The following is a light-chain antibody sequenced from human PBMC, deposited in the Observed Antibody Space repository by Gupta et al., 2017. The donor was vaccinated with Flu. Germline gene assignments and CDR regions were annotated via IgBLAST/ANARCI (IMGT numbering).Light chain of an antibody. CDR3: MQVLQTPRT. J-gene: IGKJ1*01. Sequence: IVMTQSPLSLPVTPGEPAPISCRSSQSLLHSNGYNYLDWYLQKPGQSPQLLIYLGSNRASGVPDRFSGSGSGTDFTLKISRVEAEDVGVYYCMQVLQTPRTFGQGTKVEIK. CDR1: QSLLHSNGYNY. CDR2: LGS. V-gene: IGKV2-28*01.